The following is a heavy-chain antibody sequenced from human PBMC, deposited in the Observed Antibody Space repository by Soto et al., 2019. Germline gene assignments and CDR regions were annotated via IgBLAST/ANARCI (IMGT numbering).Heavy chain of an antibody. D-gene: IGHD3-10*01. J-gene: IGHJ6*02. CDR2: ISYDGSNK. CDR3: AKDVGGSGSYYNGMDV. V-gene: IGHV3-30*18. Sequence: QVQLVESGGGVVQPGRSLRLSCAASGFTFSSYGMHWVRQAPGKGLEWVAVISYDGSNKYYADSVNGRFTIARDNSKNTLYMQMNSLRAEDTAVYYCAKDVGGSGSYYNGMDVWGQGSTVTVSS. CDR1: GFTFSSYG.